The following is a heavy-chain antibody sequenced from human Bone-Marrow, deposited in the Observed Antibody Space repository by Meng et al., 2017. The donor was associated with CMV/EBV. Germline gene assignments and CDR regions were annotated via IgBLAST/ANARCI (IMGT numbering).Heavy chain of an antibody. CDR2: IYPGDSDT. J-gene: IGHJ4*02. CDR1: STSSYY. CDR3: ARRRFAPDN. V-gene: IGHV5-51*01. Sequence: STSSYYWGWIRLPPGKGLEWMGIIYPGDSDTRYSPSFQGQVTISADKSISTAYPQWSSLKASDTAMYYCARRRFAPDNWGQGTLVTVSS.